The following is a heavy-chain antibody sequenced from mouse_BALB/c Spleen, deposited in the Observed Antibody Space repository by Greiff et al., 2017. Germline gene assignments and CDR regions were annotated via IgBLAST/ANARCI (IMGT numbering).Heavy chain of an antibody. J-gene: IGHJ2*01. V-gene: IGHV1-5*01. Sequence: VQLQQSGTVLARPGASVKMSCKASGYSFTSYWIHWVKQRPGQGLEWIGAIYPGNSDTSYNQKFKGKAKLTAVTSASTAYMELSSLTNEDSAVYYCTRSEYGNYLDYWGQGTTLTVSS. CDR3: TRSEYGNYLDY. D-gene: IGHD2-10*02. CDR1: GYSFTSYW. CDR2: IYPGNSDT.